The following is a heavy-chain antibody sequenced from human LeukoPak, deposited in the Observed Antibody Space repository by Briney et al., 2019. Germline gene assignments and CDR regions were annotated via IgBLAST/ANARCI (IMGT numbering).Heavy chain of an antibody. CDR1: GFSFSSYA. CDR3: ATSLAYGDYDYYYYYGMDV. V-gene: IGHV3-23*01. D-gene: IGHD4-17*01. J-gene: IGHJ6*02. CDR2: ISGSGGST. Sequence: GGSLRLSCAASGFSFSSYAMSGVRQAPGKGLEWVSAISGSGGSTYYADSVKGRCTISRDNSKNTVYLQMNSLRGEDTAVYYCATSLAYGDYDYYYYYGMDVWGPGTTVTVSS.